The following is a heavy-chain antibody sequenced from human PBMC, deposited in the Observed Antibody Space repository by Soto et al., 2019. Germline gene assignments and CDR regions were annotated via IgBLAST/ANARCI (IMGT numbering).Heavy chain of an antibody. Sequence: PGGSLRLSCAASGFTFSRYGMHWVRQAPGKGLEWVAVISYDGTNNYYTESVKGRFTISRDNSKNTLFLQMNSLRAEDTAVYFCAKGDCSGGSCYFSAFDIWGQGTMVTVSS. V-gene: IGHV3-30*18. D-gene: IGHD2-15*01. CDR2: ISYDGTNN. CDR1: GFTFSRYG. CDR3: AKGDCSGGSCYFSAFDI. J-gene: IGHJ3*02.